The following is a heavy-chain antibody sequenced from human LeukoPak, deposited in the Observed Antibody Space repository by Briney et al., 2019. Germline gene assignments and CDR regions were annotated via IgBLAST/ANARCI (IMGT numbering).Heavy chain of an antibody. Sequence: SETLSLTCTVSGGSISSYYWSWIRQPAGKGLEWIGRIYTSGSTNYNPSLKSRVTMSVDTSKNQFSLKLSSVTAADTAVYYCARDRIYNYYYYYMDVWGNGTTVTVSS. J-gene: IGHJ6*03. CDR1: GGSISSYY. D-gene: IGHD2-15*01. CDR3: ARDRIYNYYYYYMDV. CDR2: IYTSGST. V-gene: IGHV4-4*07.